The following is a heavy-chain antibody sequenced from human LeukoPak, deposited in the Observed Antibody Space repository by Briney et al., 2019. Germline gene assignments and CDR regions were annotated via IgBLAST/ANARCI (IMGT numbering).Heavy chain of an antibody. J-gene: IGHJ6*03. CDR1: GGSISSGSYY. D-gene: IGHD3-10*01. CDR2: IFTSGST. V-gene: IGHV4-61*02. Sequence: SETLSLTCTVSGGSISSGSYYWSWIRQPAGKGLEWIGRIFTSGSTKYNPSLKSRVTISVDTSKNQFSLKLSSVTAADTAVYYCAREGKIAMVRGVIRYYYMDVWGKGTTVTISS. CDR3: AREGKIAMVRGVIRYYYMDV.